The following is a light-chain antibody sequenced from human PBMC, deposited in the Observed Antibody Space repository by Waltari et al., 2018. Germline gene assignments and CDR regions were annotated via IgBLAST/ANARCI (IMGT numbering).Light chain of an antibody. CDR3: ALYMGSGIWV. CDR1: SGSLSTTSY. CDR2: KAN. V-gene: IGLV8-61*01. Sequence: QTVVTQEPSLSVSPGGTVTLTCALSSGSLSTTSYATCYQQPPGPAPRTLVYKANARSSGVPDRFSGSILGNTAALTITGAQADDESDYYCALYMGSGIWVFGGGTRLTVL. J-gene: IGLJ3*02.